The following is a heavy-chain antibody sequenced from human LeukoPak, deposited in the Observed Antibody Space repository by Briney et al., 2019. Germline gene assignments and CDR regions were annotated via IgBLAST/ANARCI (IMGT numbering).Heavy chain of an antibody. CDR1: GGSISSSSYY. CDR3: TRPVEMSTITSAFDI. Sequence: SETLSLTCTVSGGSISSSSYYWSWIRQPPGKGLEWIGEINHSGSTNYNPSLKSRVTISVDTSKNQFSLKLSSVTAADTAVYYCTRPVEMSTITSAFDIWGQGTMVTVSS. D-gene: IGHD5-24*01. V-gene: IGHV4-39*01. CDR2: INHSGST. J-gene: IGHJ3*02.